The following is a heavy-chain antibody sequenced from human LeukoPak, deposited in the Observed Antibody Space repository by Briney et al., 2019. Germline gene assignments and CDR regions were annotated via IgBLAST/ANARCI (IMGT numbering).Heavy chain of an antibody. CDR1: GFTFSSYS. CDR3: ARTKLDCKNGVCYDY. Sequence: GGSLRLSCAASGFTFSSYSMNWVRQAPGKGLEWVSYISSSSSTIYYADSVKGRFTISRDNAKNSLYLQMNSLRSEDTAVYYCARTKLDCKNGVCYDYWGQGTPVTVSS. V-gene: IGHV3-48*01. J-gene: IGHJ4*02. D-gene: IGHD2-8*01. CDR2: ISSSSSTI.